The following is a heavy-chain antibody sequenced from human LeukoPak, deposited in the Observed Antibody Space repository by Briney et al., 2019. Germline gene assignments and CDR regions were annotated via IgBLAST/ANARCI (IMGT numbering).Heavy chain of an antibody. Sequence: SETLSLTCTVSGGSISSYYWSWIRQPPGKGLEWIGYIYYSGSTNYNPSLKSRVTISVDTSKNQFSLKLSSVTAADTAVYYCARGLQWFGKGFGNRDVWGKGPRSPSP. CDR3: ARGLQWFGKGFGNRDV. V-gene: IGHV4-59*01. CDR1: GGSISSYY. CDR2: IYYSGST. D-gene: IGHD3-10*01. J-gene: IGHJ6*03.